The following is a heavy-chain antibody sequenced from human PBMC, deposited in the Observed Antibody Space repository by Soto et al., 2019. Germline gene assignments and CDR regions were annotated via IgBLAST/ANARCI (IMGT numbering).Heavy chain of an antibody. CDR3: ARSGPDWELRS. Sequence: GGSLRLSCAASGFTFSSYAMHWVRQAPGKGLEWVAVISYDGSNKYYADSVKGRFTISRDNSKNTLYLQMISLRVEDTAVYHCARSGPDWELRSWGQGT. J-gene: IGHJ5*02. V-gene: IGHV3-30-3*01. CDR2: ISYDGSNK. D-gene: IGHD1-26*01. CDR1: GFTFSSYA.